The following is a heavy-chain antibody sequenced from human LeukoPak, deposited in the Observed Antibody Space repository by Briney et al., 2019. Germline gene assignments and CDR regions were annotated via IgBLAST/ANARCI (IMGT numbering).Heavy chain of an antibody. CDR2: IYYSGST. CDR1: GGSISSSSYY. J-gene: IGHJ4*02. D-gene: IGHD3-22*01. V-gene: IGHV4-39*01. CDR3: ARHNPPGNYYDSSGYTYFDY. Sequence: KPSETLSLTCTVSGGSISSSSYYWGWIRQPPGKGLEWIGSIYYSGSTYYNPSLKSRVTISVDTSKNQFSLKLSSVTAADTAVYYCARHNPPGNYYDSSGYTYFDYWGQGTLVTVSS.